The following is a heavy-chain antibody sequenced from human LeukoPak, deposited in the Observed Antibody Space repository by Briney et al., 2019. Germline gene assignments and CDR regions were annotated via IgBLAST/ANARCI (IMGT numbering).Heavy chain of an antibody. CDR3: ARSNWAGGAFDI. Sequence: GGSLRLSCAASGFTLSSNSMSWVRQAPGKGLEWVSTLGSGGTTYYADSVKGRFTITRDDSKNTLYLQMNSLRAEDTAVYYCARSNWAGGAFDIWGQGTMVTVSS. V-gene: IGHV3-23*01. CDR1: GFTLSSNS. CDR2: LGSGGTT. D-gene: IGHD7-27*01. J-gene: IGHJ3*02.